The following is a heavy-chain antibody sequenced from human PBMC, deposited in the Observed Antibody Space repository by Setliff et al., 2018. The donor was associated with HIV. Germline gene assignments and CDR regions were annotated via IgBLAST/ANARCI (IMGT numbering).Heavy chain of an antibody. CDR2: FYTSGST. CDR1: GGSISSGSYY. V-gene: IGHV4-61*02. CDR3: ARGDWYDFFDY. Sequence: SETLSLTCTVSGGSISSGSYYWSWIRQPAGKGLEWIGRFYTSGSTNYSPSLKSRATMSVDTSKNQFSLKLSSVTAADTAVYYCARGDWYDFFDYWGQGTLVTVSS. J-gene: IGHJ4*02. D-gene: IGHD6-19*01.